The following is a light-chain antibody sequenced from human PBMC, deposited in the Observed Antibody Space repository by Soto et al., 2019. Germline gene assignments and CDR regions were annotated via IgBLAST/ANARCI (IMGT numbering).Light chain of an antibody. CDR1: QGISSY. Sequence: DIEMTQSPSSLSASVGDRVTITCRASQGISSYLALYQQKPVKAPKLLIYAASTLQSGVPSRFSGSGSGTEFTLTISSLQPEDLATYYCQQLNGYVALTFGGGTKVHI. CDR3: QQLNGYVALT. CDR2: AAS. V-gene: IGKV1-9*01. J-gene: IGKJ4*01.